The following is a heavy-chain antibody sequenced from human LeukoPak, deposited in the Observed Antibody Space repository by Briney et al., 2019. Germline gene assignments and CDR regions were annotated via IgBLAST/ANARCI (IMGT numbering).Heavy chain of an antibody. CDR3: ARHYCCGGSCYPFDY. J-gene: IGHJ4*02. CDR1: GGSFSVYY. Sequence: PSETLSLTCAVYGGSFSVYYWSWIRQPPGKGLERIGEVNHSGSTNYNPSLKNRVTISLDTSKKQFSLKLSSVTAADTAVYYCARHYCCGGSCYPFDYWGQGTLVTVSS. V-gene: IGHV4-34*01. D-gene: IGHD2-15*01. CDR2: VNHSGST.